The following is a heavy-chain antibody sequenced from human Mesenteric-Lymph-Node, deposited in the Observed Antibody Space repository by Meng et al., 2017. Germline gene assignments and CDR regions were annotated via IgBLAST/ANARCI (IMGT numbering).Heavy chain of an antibody. CDR3: AKDLLSGVVTPPFDY. CDR2: INPSGGST. D-gene: IGHD4-23*01. V-gene: IGHV1-46*01. J-gene: IGHJ4*02. Sequence: ASVKVSCKASGYTFTSYYMHWVRQAPGQGLEWMGIINPSGGSTSYAQKFQGRVTMTRDTSTSTVYMELSSLRSEDTAVYYCAKDLLSGVVTPPFDYWGQGTLVTVSS. CDR1: GYTFTSYY.